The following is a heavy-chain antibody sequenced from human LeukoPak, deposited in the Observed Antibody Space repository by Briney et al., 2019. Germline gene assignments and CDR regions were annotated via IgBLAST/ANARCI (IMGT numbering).Heavy chain of an antibody. CDR2: ISGSGGST. Sequence: GGSLRLSCAVSGFTFSSYAMSWVRQAPGKGLEWVSAISGSGGSTYYADSVKGRFTISRDNSKNTLYLQMNSLRAEDTAVYYCAKDFNALDSSFFDYWGQGTLVTVSS. CDR3: AKDFNALDSSFFDY. J-gene: IGHJ4*02. CDR1: GFTFSSYA. V-gene: IGHV3-23*01. D-gene: IGHD3/OR15-3a*01.